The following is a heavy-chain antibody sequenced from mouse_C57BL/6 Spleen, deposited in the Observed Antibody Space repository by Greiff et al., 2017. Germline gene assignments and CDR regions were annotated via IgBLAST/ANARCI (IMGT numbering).Heavy chain of an antibody. CDR3: ARHGQLDYAMDY. Sequence: QVQLQQSGPELVKPGASVKISCQASGYRFTSYYIHWVTQRPGQGLEWIGWLYPGSGNTTYNEKFKGKATLTADTSSSTAYMPLSSLTSEDSAVYDCARHGQLDYAMDYGGQGTSVTVSA. CDR1: GYRFTSYY. D-gene: IGHD3-3*01. J-gene: IGHJ4*01. V-gene: IGHV1-66*01. CDR2: LYPGSGNT.